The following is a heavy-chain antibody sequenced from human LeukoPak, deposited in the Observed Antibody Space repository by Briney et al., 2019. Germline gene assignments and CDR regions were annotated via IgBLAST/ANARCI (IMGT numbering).Heavy chain of an antibody. CDR1: GYRFTNCW. D-gene: IGHD4-11*01. Sequence: GESPKISCKASGYRFTNCWIGWVRQMPGKGLEWMGFIYPGDSDTRYSSSFQGQVTVSADKSISTAYLQWSSLKASDTAMYYCVRGTTITTLDYWGQGTLVTVSS. V-gene: IGHV5-51*01. J-gene: IGHJ4*02. CDR2: IYPGDSDT. CDR3: VRGTTITTLDY.